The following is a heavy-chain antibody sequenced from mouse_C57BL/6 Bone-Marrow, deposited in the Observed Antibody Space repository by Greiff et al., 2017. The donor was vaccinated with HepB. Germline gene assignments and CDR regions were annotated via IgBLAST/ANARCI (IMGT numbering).Heavy chain of an antibody. J-gene: IGHJ2*01. CDR2: IDPETGGT. CDR3: TRVSYYGSSQYYFDY. Sequence: VKLVESGAELVRPGASVTLSCKASGYTFTDYEMHWVKQTPVHGLEWIGAIDPETGGTAYNQKFKGKAILTADKSSSTAYMELRSLTSEDSAVYYCTRVSYYGSSQYYFDYWGQGTTLTVSS. V-gene: IGHV1-15*01. D-gene: IGHD1-1*01. CDR1: GYTFTDYE.